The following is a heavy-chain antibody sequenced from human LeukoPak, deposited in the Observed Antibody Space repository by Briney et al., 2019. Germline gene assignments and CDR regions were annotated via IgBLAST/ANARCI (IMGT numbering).Heavy chain of an antibody. J-gene: IGHJ6*03. CDR1: GFTFSSYA. V-gene: IGHV3-23*01. CDR2: ISGSGGST. CDR3: AKDSRRYCSSTSCYYYYYMDV. D-gene: IGHD2-2*01. Sequence: GGSLRLSCAASGFTFSSYAMSRVRQAPGKGLEWVSAISGSGGSTYYADSVKGRFTISRDNSKNTLYLQMNSLRAEDTAVYYCAKDSRRYCSSTSCYYYYYMDVWGKGTTVTVSS.